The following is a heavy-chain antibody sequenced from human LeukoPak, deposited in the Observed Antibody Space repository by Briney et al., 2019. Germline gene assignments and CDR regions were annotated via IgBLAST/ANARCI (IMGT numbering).Heavy chain of an antibody. CDR2: INPRGGST. V-gene: IGHV1-46*01. D-gene: IGHD6-25*01. CDR3: ARVGITAATADY. J-gene: IGHJ4*02. CDR1: GCTFTSYY. Sequence: ASVKVSCKASGCTFTSYYMHWVRQAPGQGPEWMGIINPRGGSTDYAQKFQGRVTMTSDTSTSTVYMELNSLRSEDTAVYFCARVGITAATADYWGQGTLVTVSS.